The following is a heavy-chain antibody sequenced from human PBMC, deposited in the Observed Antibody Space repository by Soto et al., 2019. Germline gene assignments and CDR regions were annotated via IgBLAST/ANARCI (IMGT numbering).Heavy chain of an antibody. CDR1: GYTFTSYA. Sequence: QVQLVQSGAEVKKPGASVKVSCKASGYTFTSYAMHWVRQAPGQRLEWMGWINAGNGNTKYSQKFQGRVTITRDTSANTAYMELSSLRSEDTAVYYCARDPYCSGGSCYAGAFDIWGQGTMVTVSS. D-gene: IGHD2-15*01. CDR2: INAGNGNT. V-gene: IGHV1-3*01. J-gene: IGHJ3*02. CDR3: ARDPYCSGGSCYAGAFDI.